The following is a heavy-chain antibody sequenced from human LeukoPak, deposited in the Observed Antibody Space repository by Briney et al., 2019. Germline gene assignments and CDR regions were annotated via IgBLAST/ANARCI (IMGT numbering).Heavy chain of an antibody. CDR3: AIDRYSSGWYTFDY. V-gene: IGHV3-21*01. CDR1: GFTFSNFG. CDR2: ISSSSSYI. D-gene: IGHD6-19*01. Sequence: PGGVLRLSRAASGFTFSNFGINWGRQAPGEGLEWVSSISSSSSYISYADSVKGRFTISRDNAKNPLDLQMNSLRAEDTAVYYCAIDRYSSGWYTFDYWGQGTLVTVSS. J-gene: IGHJ4*02.